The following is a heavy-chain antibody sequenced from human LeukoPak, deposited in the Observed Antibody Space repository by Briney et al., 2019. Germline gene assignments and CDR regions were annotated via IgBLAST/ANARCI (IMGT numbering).Heavy chain of an antibody. J-gene: IGHJ4*02. D-gene: IGHD5-18*01. CDR3: ARKIQYYDY. Sequence: PSETLSLTCTASGVSISSYYWSWLRQPPGKGLEWVGDIYYSGSNNYNPSLKSRVTISVDTSKNQFSLKLSSVTAADTAVYYCARKIQYYDYWGQGTLVTVSS. V-gene: IGHV4-59*01. CDR1: GVSISSYY. CDR2: IYYSGSN.